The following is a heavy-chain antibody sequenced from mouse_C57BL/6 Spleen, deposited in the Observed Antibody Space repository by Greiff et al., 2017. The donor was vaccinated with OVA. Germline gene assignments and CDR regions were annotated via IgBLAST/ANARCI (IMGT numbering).Heavy chain of an antibody. V-gene: IGHV5-6*01. CDR2: ISSGGSYT. Sequence: EVHLVESGGDLVKPGGSLKLSCAASGFTFSSYGMSWVRQTPDKRLEWVATISSGGSYTYYPDSVKGRFTISRDNAKNTLYLQMSSLKSEDTAMYYCARLITTVVAPFDYWGQGTTLTVSS. CDR3: ARLITTVVAPFDY. D-gene: IGHD1-1*01. J-gene: IGHJ2*01. CDR1: GFTFSSYG.